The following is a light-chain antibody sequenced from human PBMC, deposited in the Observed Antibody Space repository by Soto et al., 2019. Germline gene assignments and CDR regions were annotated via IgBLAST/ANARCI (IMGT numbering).Light chain of an antibody. J-gene: IGLJ1*01. Sequence: QSVLPQPASVSGSPGQSITISCTGTSNEVGSYNYVSWYQQHPGKAPKVMIYDVGNRPSGVSYRFSGSKSGNTASLTISGLQAEDEADYYCSSYTTSSTYVFGTGTRSPS. V-gene: IGLV2-14*01. CDR2: DVG. CDR3: SSYTTSSTYV. CDR1: SNEVGSYNY.